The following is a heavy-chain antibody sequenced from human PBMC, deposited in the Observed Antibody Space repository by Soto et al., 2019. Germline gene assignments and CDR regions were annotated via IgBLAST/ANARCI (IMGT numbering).Heavy chain of an antibody. Sequence: SETLSLTCTVSGGSISNYYWSWIRQPPGKGLEWIGYIHYSGDTKYNPSLKSRVTISSDTSKDQFSLKLTSMTAADTAVYYCARGHYDFWSGYFATIDYWGQGTLVTVSS. CDR1: GGSISNYY. V-gene: IGHV4-59*08. J-gene: IGHJ4*02. CDR3: ARGHYDFWSGYFATIDY. CDR2: IHYSGDT. D-gene: IGHD3-3*01.